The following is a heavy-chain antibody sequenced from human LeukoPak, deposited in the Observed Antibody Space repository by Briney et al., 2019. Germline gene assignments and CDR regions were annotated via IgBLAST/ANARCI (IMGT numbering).Heavy chain of an antibody. CDR3: ARDGEVPANDYYYGMDV. Sequence: SETLSLTCTVSGGSISSYYWSWIRQPAGKGLEWIGRIYTSGSTSYNPSLKSRVTMSVDTSKNQFSLKLSSVTAADTAVYYCARDGEVPANDYYYGMDVWGQGTTVTVSS. CDR1: GGSISSYY. D-gene: IGHD2-2*01. J-gene: IGHJ6*02. V-gene: IGHV4-4*07. CDR2: IYTSGST.